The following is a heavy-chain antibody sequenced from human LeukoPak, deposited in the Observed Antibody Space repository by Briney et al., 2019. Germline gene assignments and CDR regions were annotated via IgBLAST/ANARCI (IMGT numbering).Heavy chain of an antibody. CDR2: IIPILGIA. J-gene: IGHJ4*02. V-gene: IGHV1-69*04. CDR1: GYTFTSYG. Sequence: GASVKVSCKASGYTFTSYGISWVRQAPGQGLEWMGRIIPILGIANYAQEFQGRVTITADKSTSTAYMELSSLRSEDTAVYYCAREPPERDCGGDCYDYWGQGTLVTVSS. CDR3: AREPPERDCGGDCYDY. D-gene: IGHD2-21*02.